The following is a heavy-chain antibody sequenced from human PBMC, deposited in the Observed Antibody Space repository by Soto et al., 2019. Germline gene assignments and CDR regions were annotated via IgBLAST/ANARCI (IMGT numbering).Heavy chain of an antibody. J-gene: IGHJ6*02. CDR2: IDPSDSYT. V-gene: IGHV5-10-1*01. CDR1: GYSFTSYW. D-gene: IGHD1-26*01. Sequence: GESLKISCKGSGYSFTSYWISWVRQMPGKGLEWMGRIDPSDSYTNYSPSFQGHVTISADKSISTAYLQWSSLKASDTAMYYCARTQWELRTLHYYYGMDVWGQGTTVTVSS. CDR3: ARTQWELRTLHYYYGMDV.